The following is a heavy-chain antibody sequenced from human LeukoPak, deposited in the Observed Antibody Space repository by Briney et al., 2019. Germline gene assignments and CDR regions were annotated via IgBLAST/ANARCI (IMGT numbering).Heavy chain of an antibody. V-gene: IGHV1-2*02. D-gene: IGHD2-21*01. CDR3: ARGSTLYCYRD. J-gene: IGHJ4*02. Sequence: EASVKVSCKAPGYTFTGYYMHWVRQAPGQGLEWMGWINPNSGDTDYAQKFQGRVTMTRDTSINTAYMELSRLRSDDTAVYDCARGSTLYCYRDWGQGTLVTVSS. CDR1: GYTFTGYY. CDR2: INPNSGDT.